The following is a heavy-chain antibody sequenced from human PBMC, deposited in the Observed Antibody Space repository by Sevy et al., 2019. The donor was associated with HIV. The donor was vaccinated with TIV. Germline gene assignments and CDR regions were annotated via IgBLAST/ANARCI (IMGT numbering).Heavy chain of an antibody. J-gene: IGHJ6*02. V-gene: IGHV1-69*13. D-gene: IGHD3-3*01. CDR2: IIPIFGTA. Sequence: ASVKVSCKASGGTFSSYAISWVRQAPGQGLEWMGGIIPIFGTANYAQKFQGRVTITADESTSTAYMELSSLRSEDTAVYYCARGLTIFGVVNYGMDVWGQGTTVTVSS. CDR3: ARGLTIFGVVNYGMDV. CDR1: GGTFSSYA.